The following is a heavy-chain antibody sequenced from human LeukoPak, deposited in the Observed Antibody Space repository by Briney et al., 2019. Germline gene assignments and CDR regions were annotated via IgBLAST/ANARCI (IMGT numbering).Heavy chain of an antibody. CDR3: AKDATYDSSGYYLIDAFDI. J-gene: IGHJ3*02. CDR1: GFTFSSDA. CDR2: ISGSGGST. V-gene: IGHV3-23*01. D-gene: IGHD3-22*01. Sequence: GGSLRLSCAASGFTFSSDAMSWVRQAPGKGLEWVLAISGSGGSTYYADSVKGRFTISRDNSKNTLYLQMNSLRAEDAAVYYCAKDATYDSSGYYLIDAFDIWGQGTMVTVSS.